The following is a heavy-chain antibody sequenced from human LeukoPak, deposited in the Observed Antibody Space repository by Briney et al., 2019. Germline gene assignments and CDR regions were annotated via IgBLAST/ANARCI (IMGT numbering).Heavy chain of an antibody. D-gene: IGHD5-18*01. CDR2: ITASGTAM. CDR3: TTTQPWAVY. V-gene: IGHV3-48*01. CDR1: GFTFSSYS. J-gene: IGHJ4*02. Sequence: PGGSLRLSCAASGFTFSSYSMNWVRQAPGKGLEWVSHITASGTAMFYADSVKGRFTISRDNAKNSLYLQMNSLKTEDTAVYYCTTTQPWAVYWGQGTLVTVSS.